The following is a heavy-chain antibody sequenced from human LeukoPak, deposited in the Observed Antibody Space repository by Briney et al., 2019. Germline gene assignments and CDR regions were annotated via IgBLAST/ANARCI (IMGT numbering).Heavy chain of an antibody. J-gene: IGHJ4*02. CDR3: AKGFRSEWELLPGIDY. CDR1: GFTFSDYY. D-gene: IGHD1-26*01. V-gene: IGHV3-11*01. Sequence: GGSLRLSCAASGFTFSDYYMSWIRQAPGKGLEWVSYISSSGSTIYYADSVKGRFTISRDNAKNSLYLQMNSLRAEDTAVYYCAKGFRSEWELLPGIDYWGQGTLVTVSS. CDR2: ISSSGSTI.